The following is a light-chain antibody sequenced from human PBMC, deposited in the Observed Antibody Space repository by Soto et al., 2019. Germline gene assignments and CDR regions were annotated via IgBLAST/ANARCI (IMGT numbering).Light chain of an antibody. CDR1: QSISSH. J-gene: IGKJ4*01. CDR2: AAS. CDR3: QQSNSAPLT. Sequence: QMTQSPSSLFASVGDRVTITCRASQSISSHLNWYQQKVGQTPRLLIYAASTLQSEVPPRFSGSGSGTEFTLTISGLQREDFATYYFQQSNSAPLTFGGGTKIQI. V-gene: IGKV1-39*01.